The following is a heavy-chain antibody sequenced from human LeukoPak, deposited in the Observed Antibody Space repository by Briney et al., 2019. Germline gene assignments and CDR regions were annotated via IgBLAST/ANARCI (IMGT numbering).Heavy chain of an antibody. J-gene: IGHJ3*02. CDR1: GGTFSSYA. Sequence: ASVKVSCKASGGTFSSYAISWVRQAPGQGLEWMGRIIPIFGTANYAQKFQGRVTITTDESTSTAYMELSSLRSEDTAVYYCARGKAAAGTGAFDIWGQGTMVTVSS. V-gene: IGHV1-69*05. CDR2: IIPIFGTA. CDR3: ARGKAAAGTGAFDI. D-gene: IGHD6-13*01.